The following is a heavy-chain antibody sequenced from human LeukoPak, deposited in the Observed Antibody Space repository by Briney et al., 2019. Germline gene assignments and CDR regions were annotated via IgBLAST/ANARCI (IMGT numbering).Heavy chain of an antibody. V-gene: IGHV3-7*01. CDR1: GFTLSKHW. J-gene: IGHJ3*02. Sequence: GGSLTLSCAASGFTLSKHWMTWVRQAPGKGLECVAIIKQDGSEKYYVNSVKGRFTISRDNAKNSLYLQMSSLRAEDTAVYYCTRVMRQWLVQGDAFAIWGQGTMVTVSS. D-gene: IGHD6-19*01. CDR3: TRVMRQWLVQGDAFAI. CDR2: IKQDGSEK.